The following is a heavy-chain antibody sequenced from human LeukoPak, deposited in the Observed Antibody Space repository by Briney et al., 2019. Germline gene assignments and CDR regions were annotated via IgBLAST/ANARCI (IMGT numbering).Heavy chain of an antibody. D-gene: IGHD1-26*01. Sequence: PSETLSLTCTVSGGSITSSSNYWGWIRQPPGKGLEWIESMYYSGSRYYNPSLKSRVPISVDTPKNQFSLKLSSVTAADTAVYYCARLPLSGSYYFDYWGQGILVTVSS. CDR2: MYYSGSR. J-gene: IGHJ4*02. CDR1: GGSITSSSNY. CDR3: ARLPLSGSYYFDY. V-gene: IGHV4-39*01.